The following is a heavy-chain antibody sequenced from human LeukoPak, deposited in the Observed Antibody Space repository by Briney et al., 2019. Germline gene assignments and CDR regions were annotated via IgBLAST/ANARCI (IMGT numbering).Heavy chain of an antibody. D-gene: IGHD2/OR15-2a*01. CDR3: AGFEVNYEDNRSFYYFDY. V-gene: IGHV5-51*01. CDR2: IYPADSET. Sequence: GESLKISCRVSGYAFASYWIGWVRQVPGKGLGWMGIIYPADSETKSSPSFRGQVTFSADKSINTAYLQWSSLKASDTAMYYCAGFEVNYEDNRSFYYFDYWGQGTLVTVSS. CDR1: GYAFASYW. J-gene: IGHJ4*02.